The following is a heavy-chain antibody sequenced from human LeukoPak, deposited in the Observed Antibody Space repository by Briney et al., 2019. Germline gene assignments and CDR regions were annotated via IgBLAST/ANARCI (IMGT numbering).Heavy chain of an antibody. CDR2: FDPEDGET. CDR3: ATDGLLRGYSYGPYFDY. J-gene: IGHJ4*02. V-gene: IGHV1-24*01. D-gene: IGHD5-18*01. Sequence: GASVKVSCKVSGYTLTELSMHWVRQAPGKGLEWMGGFDPEDGETIYAQKSQGRVTMTEDTSTDTAYMELSSLRSEDTAVYYCATDGLLRGYSYGPYFDYWGQGTLVTVSS. CDR1: GYTLTELS.